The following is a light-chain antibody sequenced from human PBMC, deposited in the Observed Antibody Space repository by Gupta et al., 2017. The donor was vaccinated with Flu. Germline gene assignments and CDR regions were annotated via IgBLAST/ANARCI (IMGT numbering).Light chain of an antibody. J-gene: IGKJ1*01. V-gene: IGKV3-20*01. Sequence: GTLSLSPGGRATLSCRAGQSVSSNYLAWYQLKPGQAPRLLIYGASSRAPGIPDRFSGSGSGTDFTLTISRLEPEDFAVYYCHQYGTSPQTFGQGTKVDIE. CDR3: HQYGTSPQT. CDR2: GAS. CDR1: QSVSSNY.